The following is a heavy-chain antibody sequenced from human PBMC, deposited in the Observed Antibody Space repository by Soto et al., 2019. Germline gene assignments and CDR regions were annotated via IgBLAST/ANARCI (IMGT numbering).Heavy chain of an antibody. CDR2: IYPGDSDT. D-gene: IGHD2-8*01. V-gene: IGHV5-51*01. Sequence: GESLKISCRTSGYGFTNYWIGWVRQMPGKGLEWMGIIYPGDSDTRYSPSFQGQVTISADKSISTAYLQWSSLKASDTAMYYCALVGDGVTNDYWGQGTLVTVSS. J-gene: IGHJ4*02. CDR3: ALVGDGVTNDY. CDR1: GYGFTNYW.